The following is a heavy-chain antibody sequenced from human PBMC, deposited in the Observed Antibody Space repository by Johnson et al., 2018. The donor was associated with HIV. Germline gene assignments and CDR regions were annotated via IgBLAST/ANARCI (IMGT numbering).Heavy chain of an antibody. V-gene: IGHV3-74*01. Sequence: VQLVESGGGLVKPGGSLRLSCAASGFTFSSYWMHWVRQAPGKGLVWVSRITSDGSSTSYADSVKGRFTISSDNAKNTLYLQMNSLRAEDTAVYYCAKQWGVRANGDQENDAFDIWGQGTMVTVSS. CDR2: ITSDGSST. D-gene: IGHD4-17*01. CDR3: AKQWGVRANGDQENDAFDI. J-gene: IGHJ3*02. CDR1: GFTFSSYW.